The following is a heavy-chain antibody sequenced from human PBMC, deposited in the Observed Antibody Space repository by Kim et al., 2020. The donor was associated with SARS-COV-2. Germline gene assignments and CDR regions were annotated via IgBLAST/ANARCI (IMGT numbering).Heavy chain of an antibody. CDR1: GFTFSNSE. Sequence: GGSLRLSCAASGFTFSNSEMTWVRQGPGKGLERVSVISVTGTNTYYADSVKGRFTISRDNFRNTLYLQMDSLGAEDTAVYYCAKGGRSNSWYYYYLDHLG. D-gene: IGHD5-12*01. V-gene: IGHV3-23*01. CDR3: AKGGRSNSWYYYYLDH. J-gene: IGHJ4*01. CDR2: ISVTGTNT.